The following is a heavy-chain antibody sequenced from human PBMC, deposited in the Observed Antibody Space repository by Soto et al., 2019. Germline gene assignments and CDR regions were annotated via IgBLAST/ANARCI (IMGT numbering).Heavy chain of an antibody. CDR3: AKDSSITGTTPSRYYYYGMDV. CDR2: ISGSGGST. V-gene: IGHV3-23*01. Sequence: GGSLRLSCAASGFTFSSYAMSWVRQAPGKGLEWVSAISGSGGSTYYADSVKGRFTISRDNSKNTLYLQMNSLRAEDTAVYYCAKDSSITGTTPSRYYYYGMDVWGQGTTVTVSS. J-gene: IGHJ6*02. CDR1: GFTFSSYA. D-gene: IGHD1-7*01.